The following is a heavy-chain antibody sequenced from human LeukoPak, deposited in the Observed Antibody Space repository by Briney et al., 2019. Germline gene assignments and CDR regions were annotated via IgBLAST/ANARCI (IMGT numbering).Heavy chain of an antibody. Sequence: PSETLSLTCTVSGGSISSYYWNWIRQPPGKGLEWIGYIYYSGSTNYNPSLKSRVTISVDTSKNQFSLKLSSVTAADTAVYYCARHLRYGSGSYDLYYYYMDVWGKGTTVTVSS. CDR2: IYYSGST. D-gene: IGHD3-10*01. CDR3: ARHLRYGSGSYDLYYYYMDV. J-gene: IGHJ6*03. CDR1: GGSISSYY. V-gene: IGHV4-59*01.